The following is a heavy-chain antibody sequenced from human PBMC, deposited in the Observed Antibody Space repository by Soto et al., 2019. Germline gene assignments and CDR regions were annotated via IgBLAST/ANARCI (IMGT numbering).Heavy chain of an antibody. CDR3: ARDEYYGSESYYQHRYYYYGMDV. V-gene: IGHV1-46*01. D-gene: IGHD3-10*01. CDR2: INPSGGST. J-gene: IGHJ6*02. Sequence: GAAVKVSCKASGYTFTSYYMHWVRQAPRQGLEWMGIINPSGGSTSYAQKFQGRVTMTRDTSTSTDYMALSSLRSEDTAVYYCARDEYYGSESYYQHRYYYYGMDVWGQGTTVTVSS. CDR1: GYTFTSYY.